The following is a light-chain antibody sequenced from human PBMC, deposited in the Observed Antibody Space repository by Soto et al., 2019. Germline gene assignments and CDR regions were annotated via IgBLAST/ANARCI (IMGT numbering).Light chain of an antibody. CDR3: QQRSYLVT. Sequence: EIVLTQSPGTLSLSPGERAIFSCRASQSVRSSYLAWYQQKPGQAPRLLIYGASSRATGIPDRFSGSGSGTDFTLTISRLEPEDFAVYYCQQRSYLVTFGQGTKVEIK. V-gene: IGKV3D-20*02. J-gene: IGKJ1*01. CDR1: QSVRSSY. CDR2: GAS.